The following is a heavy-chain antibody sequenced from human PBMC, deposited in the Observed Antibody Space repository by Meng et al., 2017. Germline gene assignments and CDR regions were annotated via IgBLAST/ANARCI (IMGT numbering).Heavy chain of an antibody. Sequence: QGQLVQFGAWVNKPGSSVKVSCKASGGTFSSYAISWVRQAPGQGLEWMGGIIPIFGTANYAQKFQGRVTITADESTSTAYMELSSLRSEDTAVYYCARDDYSNYLPFDYWGQGTLVTVSS. CDR2: IIPIFGTA. CDR3: ARDDYSNYLPFDY. J-gene: IGHJ4*02. D-gene: IGHD4-11*01. CDR1: GGTFSSYA. V-gene: IGHV1-69*01.